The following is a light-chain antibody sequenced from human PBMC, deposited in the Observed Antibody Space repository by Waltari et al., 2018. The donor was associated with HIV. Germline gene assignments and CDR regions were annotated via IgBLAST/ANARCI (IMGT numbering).Light chain of an antibody. Sequence: QSVLQQPPSVSAAPGQKVTIPCSGRSSKIGNNYVSWSQQLPGTAPKLLIYDNNKRPSGIPDRFSGSKSGTSATLGITGLQTGDEADYYCGTWDSSLSLVFGGGTKLTVL. CDR2: DNN. CDR3: GTWDSSLSLV. CDR1: SSKIGNNY. V-gene: IGLV1-51*01. J-gene: IGLJ2*01.